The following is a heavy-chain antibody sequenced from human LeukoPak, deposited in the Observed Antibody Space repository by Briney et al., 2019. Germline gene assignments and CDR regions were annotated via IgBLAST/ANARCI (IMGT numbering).Heavy chain of an antibody. CDR1: GGSISSSSYY. V-gene: IGHV4-39*01. CDR2: IYYSGST. D-gene: IGHD1-26*01. CDR3: ARQGSGTTPLDY. J-gene: IGHJ4*02. Sequence: SETLSLTCTVSGGSISSSSYYWGWIRQPPGKGLEWIGSIYYSGSTYYNPSLKSRVTISVDTPKNQFSLKLSSVTAADTAVYYCARQGSGTTPLDYWGQGTLVTVSS.